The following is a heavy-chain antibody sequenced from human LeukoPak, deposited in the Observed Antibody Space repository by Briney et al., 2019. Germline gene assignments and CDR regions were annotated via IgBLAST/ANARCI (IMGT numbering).Heavy chain of an antibody. J-gene: IGHJ5*02. Sequence: SETLSLTCTVSGGSISSYYWSWIRQPPGKGLEWIGYIYYSGSTNYNPSLKSRVTISVDTSKNQFSLKLSSVTAADTAVYYCARRFTYYYGSGSYYNLHWFDPWGQGTLATVSS. V-gene: IGHV4-59*12. CDR2: IYYSGST. CDR1: GGSISSYY. CDR3: ARRFTYYYGSGSYYNLHWFDP. D-gene: IGHD3-10*01.